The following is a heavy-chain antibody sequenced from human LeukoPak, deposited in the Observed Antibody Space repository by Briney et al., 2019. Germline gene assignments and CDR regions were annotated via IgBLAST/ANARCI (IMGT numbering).Heavy chain of an antibody. CDR2: ISSSSYI. CDR3: AKRGAEVGTTVAPGDY. V-gene: IGHV3-21*04. Sequence: GGSLRLSCAASGFTFSSYSMNWVRQAPGKGLEWVSSISSSSYIYYADSVKGQFTISRDNSKNTLYLQMNSLRAEDTAIYYCAKRGAEVGTTVAPGDYWGQGTLVTVSS. D-gene: IGHD1-26*01. J-gene: IGHJ4*02. CDR1: GFTFSSYS.